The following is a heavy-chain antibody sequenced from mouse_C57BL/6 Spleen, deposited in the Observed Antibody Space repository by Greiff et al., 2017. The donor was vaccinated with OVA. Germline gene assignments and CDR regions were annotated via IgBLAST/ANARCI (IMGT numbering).Heavy chain of an antibody. CDR2: IDTSDSYT. Sequence: QVQLQQPGAELVMPGASVKLSCKASGYTFTSYWMHWVKQRPGQGLEWIGEIDTSDSYTNYNQKFKGKSTLTVDKSTSTAYMQLSSLTSEDSAVFYYASGDYGSGYRYFDVWGTGTTVTVSS. CDR1: GYTFTSYW. D-gene: IGHD1-1*01. CDR3: ASGDYGSGYRYFDV. V-gene: IGHV1-69*01. J-gene: IGHJ1*03.